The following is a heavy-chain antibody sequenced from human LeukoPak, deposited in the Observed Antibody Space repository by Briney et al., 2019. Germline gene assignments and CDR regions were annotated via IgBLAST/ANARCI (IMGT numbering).Heavy chain of an antibody. CDR3: ARSGYSSRGVFDY. CDR1: GGSISSGSYY. D-gene: IGHD6-13*01. Sequence: PSETLSLTCTVSGGSISSGSYYWSWIRQPAGKGLEWIGRIYTSGSTNHNPSLKSRVTISVDTSKNQFSLKLSSVTAADTAVYYCARSGYSSRGVFDYWGQGTLVTVSS. J-gene: IGHJ4*02. V-gene: IGHV4-61*02. CDR2: IYTSGST.